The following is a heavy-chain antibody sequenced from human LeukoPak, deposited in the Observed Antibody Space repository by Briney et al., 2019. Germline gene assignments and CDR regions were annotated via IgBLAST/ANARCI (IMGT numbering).Heavy chain of an antibody. CDR2: IKQDGSEV. CDR3: VRALGSSSSDF. Sequence: GGSLRLSCAASGFTLGSSWMSWVRQAPGKGLGWVANIKQDGSEVYYVDSVEGRFTVSRDNAKNSLSLQMNSLRGEDTAVYYCVRALGSSSSDFWGQGTLVTVSS. D-gene: IGHD6-6*01. J-gene: IGHJ4*02. V-gene: IGHV3-7*01. CDR1: GFTLGSSW.